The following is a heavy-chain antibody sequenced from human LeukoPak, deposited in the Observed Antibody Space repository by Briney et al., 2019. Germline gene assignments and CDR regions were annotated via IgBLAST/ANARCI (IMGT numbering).Heavy chain of an antibody. J-gene: IGHJ4*02. Sequence: GGSLRLSCAASRFTFSDYYMSWIRQAPGKGLEGVSYISSRGSTIYYADSGKGRFTISRDNAKNSLYLQMNSLRAEDTAVYYCAGGEWGGYSSSADPLFDYWGQGTLVTVSS. CDR1: RFTFSDYY. D-gene: IGHD6-6*01. CDR3: AGGEWGGYSSSADPLFDY. CDR2: ISSRGSTI. V-gene: IGHV3-11*01.